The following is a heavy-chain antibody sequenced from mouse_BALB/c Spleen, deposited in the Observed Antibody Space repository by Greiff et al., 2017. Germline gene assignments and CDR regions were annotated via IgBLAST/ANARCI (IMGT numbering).Heavy chain of an antibody. D-gene: IGHD2-4*01. Sequence: QVQLKESGPGLAQPSQSLSITCTVSGFSLTSYGVHWVRQSPGKGLEWLGVIWSGGSTDYNAAFIYSLSISEDNSKSQVFFKMNSLQADDTAIYYCARNDYDYAMDYWGQGTSVTVSS. CDR2: IWSGGST. V-gene: IGHV2-4-1*01. J-gene: IGHJ4*01. CDR3: ARNDYDYAMDY. CDR1: GFSLTSYG.